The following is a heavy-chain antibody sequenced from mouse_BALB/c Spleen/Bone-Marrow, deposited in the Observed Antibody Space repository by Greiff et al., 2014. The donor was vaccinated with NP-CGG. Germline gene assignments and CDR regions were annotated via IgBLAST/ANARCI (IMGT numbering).Heavy chain of an antibody. Sequence: EVMLVESGGGLLKPGGSLKLSCAASGFTFSSYAMSWVRQTPEKRLEWVASISSRGSTYYPDSVKGRFTISRDNARNILYLQMSSLRSEGTAMYYCASLTKVHWYFDVWGAGTTVTVSS. D-gene: IGHD1-1*01. J-gene: IGHJ1*01. CDR2: ISSRGST. V-gene: IGHV5-6-5*01. CDR3: ASLTKVHWYFDV. CDR1: GFTFSSYA.